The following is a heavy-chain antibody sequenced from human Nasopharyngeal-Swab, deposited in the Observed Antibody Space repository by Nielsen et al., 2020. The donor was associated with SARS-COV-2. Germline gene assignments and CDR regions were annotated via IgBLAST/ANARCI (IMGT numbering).Heavy chain of an antibody. CDR2: IYPGDSDT. J-gene: IGHJ4*02. CDR3: ARLLLWFGELMFDY. D-gene: IGHD3-10*01. V-gene: IGHV5-51*01. Sequence: SCKGSGYSFTSSWIGWVRQMPGKGLEWMGIIYPGDSDTRYSPSFQGQVTISADKSISTAYLQWSSLKASDTAMYYCARLLLWFGELMFDYWGQGTLVTVSS. CDR1: GYSFTSSW.